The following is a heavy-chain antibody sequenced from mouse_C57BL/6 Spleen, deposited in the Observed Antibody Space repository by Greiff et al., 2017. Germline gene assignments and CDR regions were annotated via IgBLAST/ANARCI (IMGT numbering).Heavy chain of an antibody. CDR3: ARSPSTVVATGAMDY. CDR2: IYPGSGST. J-gene: IGHJ4*01. V-gene: IGHV1-55*01. CDR1: GYTFTSYW. Sequence: QVHVKQPGAELVKPGASVKMSCKASGYTFTSYWITWVKQRPGQGLEWIGDIYPGSGSTNYNEKFKSKATLTVDTSSSTAYMQLSSLTSEDSAVYYCARSPSTVVATGAMDYWGQGTSVTVSA. D-gene: IGHD1-1*01.